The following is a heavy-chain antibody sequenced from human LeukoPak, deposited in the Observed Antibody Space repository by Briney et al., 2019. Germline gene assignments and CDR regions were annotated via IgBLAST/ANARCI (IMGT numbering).Heavy chain of an antibody. J-gene: IGHJ4*02. CDR1: GFTFSDYY. D-gene: IGHD3-22*01. Sequence: GGSLRLSCAASGFTFSDYYMSWIRQAPGKGLEWVSAISGSGGSTYYADSVKGRFTISRDNSKNTLYLQMNSLRAEDTAVYYCAKGLYYDSSGYSSFDYWGQGTLVTVSS. CDR3: AKGLYYDSSGYSSFDY. V-gene: IGHV3-23*01. CDR2: ISGSGGST.